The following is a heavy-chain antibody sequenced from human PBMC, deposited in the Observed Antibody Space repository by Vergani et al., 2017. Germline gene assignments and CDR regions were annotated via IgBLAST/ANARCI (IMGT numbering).Heavy chain of an antibody. CDR2: IWDDGSNK. V-gene: IGHV3-33*08. D-gene: IGHD6-19*01. J-gene: IGHJ4*02. Sequence: VQLVESGGGLVQPGGSLRLSCAASGFTFSSYGMHWVRQAPGKGLEWVAVIWDDGSNKYYADAVKGRFTISRDNSKNTLYLQMNSLRAEDTAVYYCAREDYGSGWYLSLDYWGQGTLVTVSS. CDR3: AREDYGSGWYLSLDY. CDR1: GFTFSSYG.